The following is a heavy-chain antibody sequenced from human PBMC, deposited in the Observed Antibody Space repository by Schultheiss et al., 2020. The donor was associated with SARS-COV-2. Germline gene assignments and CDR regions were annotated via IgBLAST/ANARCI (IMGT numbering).Heavy chain of an antibody. J-gene: IGHJ5*02. CDR2: IYHSGTT. Sequence: GSLRLSCAVSGGSISSSNWWSWVRQPPGKGLEWIGYIYHSGTTNYNPSLRSRVTISVDASKNQFSLKLTSVTAADTAVYYCARAYVGITIFGVVIRGRFDPWGQGTLVTVSS. CDR3: ARAYVGITIFGVVIRGRFDP. D-gene: IGHD3-3*01. CDR1: GGSISSSNW. V-gene: IGHV4-4*02.